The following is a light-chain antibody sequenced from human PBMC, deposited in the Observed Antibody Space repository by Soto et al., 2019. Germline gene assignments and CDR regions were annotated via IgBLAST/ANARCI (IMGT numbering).Light chain of an antibody. Sequence: DIVLTQSPATLSLSPGERATLSCRASQSVSSNLAWYQQKPGQAPRLLIYGASNRATGVSARFSGSGSGTDFTLTISSLEPEDFAVYYCQQRSTWPPFSFGPGTKVDIK. CDR1: QSVSSN. CDR3: QQRSTWPPFS. CDR2: GAS. J-gene: IGKJ3*01. V-gene: IGKV3-11*01.